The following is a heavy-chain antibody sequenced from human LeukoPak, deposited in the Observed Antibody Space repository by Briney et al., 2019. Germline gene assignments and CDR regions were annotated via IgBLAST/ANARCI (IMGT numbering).Heavy chain of an antibody. V-gene: IGHV1-18*01. J-gene: IGHJ4*02. CDR2: ISVYKSDT. CDR3: ARDRSPRHYYDTSDYHGAADY. Sequence: ASVKVSCKASGYTFTSYGISWVRQAPGQGLEWMGWISVYKSDTNYAQKFQGRVSMTTDRSTSTAYMELRSLRSDDTAVYYCARDRSPRHYYDTSDYHGAADYWGQGTLVTVSS. CDR1: GYTFTSYG. D-gene: IGHD3-22*01.